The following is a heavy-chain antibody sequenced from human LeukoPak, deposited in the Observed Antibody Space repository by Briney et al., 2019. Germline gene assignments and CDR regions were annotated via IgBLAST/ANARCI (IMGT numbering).Heavy chain of an antibody. V-gene: IGHV4-4*09. CDR1: GGSISSYY. J-gene: IGHJ6*03. CDR2: IYTSGST. CDR3: ARHVHGYGPDYYYYYMDV. D-gene: IGHD5-18*01. Sequence: SETLSLTCTVSGGSISSYYWSWIRQPPGKGLEWIGHIYTSGSTNYNPSLKSRVTISVDTSKNQFSLKLSSVTAADTAVYYCARHVHGYGPDYYYYYMDVWGKGTTVTVSS.